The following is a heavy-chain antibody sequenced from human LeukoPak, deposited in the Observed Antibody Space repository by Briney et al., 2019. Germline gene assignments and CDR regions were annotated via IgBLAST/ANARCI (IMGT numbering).Heavy chain of an antibody. CDR2: IIPILDIT. CDR1: GYTFTSYG. CDR3: ARHRTGAPHDAFDV. J-gene: IGHJ3*01. V-gene: IGHV1-69*04. Sequence: SVKVSCKASGYTFTSYGISWVRQAPGQGLEWMGRIIPILDITHYAQKFQGRVTITADKSTSTAYMELSSLRSEDTAVYYCARHRTGAPHDAFDVWGQGTMVTVSS. D-gene: IGHD7-27*01.